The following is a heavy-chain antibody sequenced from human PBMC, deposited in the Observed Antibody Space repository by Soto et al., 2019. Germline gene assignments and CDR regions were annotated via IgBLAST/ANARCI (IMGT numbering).Heavy chain of an antibody. D-gene: IGHD5-12*01. Sequence: TLSLTCTVSGGSISSGGYYWSWIRQNPGKGMEWIGYIYYSGSTYYKPSLKSRVTISVDTSKNQFSLKLSSVTAADTAVYYCARALGSGYPHYYYGMDVWGQGTTVTVSS. CDR3: ARALGSGYPHYYYGMDV. CDR2: IYYSGST. J-gene: IGHJ6*02. V-gene: IGHV4-31*03. CDR1: GGSISSGGYY.